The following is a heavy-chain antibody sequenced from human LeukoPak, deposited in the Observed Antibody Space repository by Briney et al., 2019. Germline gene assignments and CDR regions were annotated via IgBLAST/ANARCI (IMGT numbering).Heavy chain of an antibody. CDR1: GFTFSSYW. CDR2: IKRDGSEK. V-gene: IGHV3-7*01. CDR3: ARERDYKDYCYGMDV. Sequence: SGGSLRLSCAASGFTFSSYWMSWVRQAPGKGLEWVANIKRDGSEKYYVDSVKGRFTISRDNAKNSLYLQMNSLRAEDTAVYYCARERDYKDYCYGMDVWGQGTTVTVSS. J-gene: IGHJ6*02. D-gene: IGHD3-16*01.